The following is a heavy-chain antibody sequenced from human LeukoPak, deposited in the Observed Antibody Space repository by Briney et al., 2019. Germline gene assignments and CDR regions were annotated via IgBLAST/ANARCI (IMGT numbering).Heavy chain of an antibody. D-gene: IGHD3-16*01. J-gene: IGHJ4*02. CDR1: GYTFTGYY. CDR3: ARVRYRLAETYIDY. CDR2: INPNSGGT. V-gene: IGHV1-2*02. Sequence: GASVKVSCKASGYTFTGYYMHWVRQAPGQGLEWMGWINPNSGGTNYAQKFQGRVTMTRDTSISTAYMELSRLRSDDTAVYYCARVRYRLAETYIDYWGQGTLVIVSS.